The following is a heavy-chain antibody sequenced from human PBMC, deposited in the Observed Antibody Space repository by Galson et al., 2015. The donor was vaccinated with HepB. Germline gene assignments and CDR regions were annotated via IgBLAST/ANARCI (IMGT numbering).Heavy chain of an antibody. CDR1: GYTFTGYY. Sequence: SVKVSCKASGYTFTGYYMHWVRQAPGQGLEWMGWINPNSGGTNYAQKFQGRVTMTRDTSISTAYMELSRLRSDDTAVYYCARDGGSTSREDYFDYWGQGTLVTVSS. D-gene: IGHD2-2*01. CDR3: ARDGGSTSREDYFDY. V-gene: IGHV1-2*02. J-gene: IGHJ4*02. CDR2: INPNSGGT.